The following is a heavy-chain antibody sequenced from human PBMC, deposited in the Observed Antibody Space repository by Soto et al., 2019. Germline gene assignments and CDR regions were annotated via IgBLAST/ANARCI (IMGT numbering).Heavy chain of an antibody. CDR3: ARMETVTTLHFDY. D-gene: IGHD4-17*01. J-gene: IGHJ4*02. CDR2: IYYSVST. Sequence: QVQLQESGPGLVKPSQTLSLTCTVSGGSISSGGYYWSWIRQHPGKGLEWIGYIYYSVSTYYNPSLRRRVTISVDTSKNQSSLKLSSVTAADTAVYYCARMETVTTLHFDYWVQGTLVTVSS. CDR1: GGSISSGGYY. V-gene: IGHV4-31*03.